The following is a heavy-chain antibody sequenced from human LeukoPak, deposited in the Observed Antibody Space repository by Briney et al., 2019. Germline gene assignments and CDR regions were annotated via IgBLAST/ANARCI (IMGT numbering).Heavy chain of an antibody. CDR3: ARDEKGIVGAHWAFDI. V-gene: IGHV1-69*13. CDR1: GGTFSSYA. Sequence: SVKVSCKASGGTFSSYAISWVRQAPGQGLEWMGGIIPIFGTANYAQKFQGRVTITADESTSTAYMELSSLRSEDTAVYYCARDEKGIVGAHWAFDIWGQGAMVTVSS. D-gene: IGHD1-26*01. J-gene: IGHJ3*02. CDR2: IIPIFGTA.